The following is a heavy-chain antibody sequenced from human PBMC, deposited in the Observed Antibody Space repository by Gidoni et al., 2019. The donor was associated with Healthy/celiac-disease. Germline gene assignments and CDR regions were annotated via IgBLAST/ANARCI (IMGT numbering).Heavy chain of an antibody. CDR3: AVGRITVAGGTNWGSSGWFDP. V-gene: IGHV1-69*06. Sequence: QVQLVQSGAEVKKPGSSVKVSCKASGGTFSSYAISWVRQAPGQGLEWMGGIIPIFGTANYAQKFQGRVTITADKSTSTAYMELSSLRSEDTAVYYCAVGRITVAGGTNWGSSGWFDPWGQGTLVTVSS. CDR1: GGTFSSYA. D-gene: IGHD6-19*01. J-gene: IGHJ5*02. CDR2: IIPIFGTA.